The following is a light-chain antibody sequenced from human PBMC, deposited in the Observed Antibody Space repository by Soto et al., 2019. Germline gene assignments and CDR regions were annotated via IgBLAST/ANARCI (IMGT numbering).Light chain of an antibody. J-gene: IGLJ1*01. CDR3: SSYTTSSTYV. CDR1: SSDVGGYDY. V-gene: IGLV2-14*01. CDR2: EVT. Sequence: QSVLTQPASVSGSPGQSITISCTGTSSDVGGYDYVSWYQQHPGKAPKFMIYEVTNRPSGVSHRFSGSKSGNTASLTISGLQAEYEADYYCSSYTTSSTYVFGTGTKVTVL.